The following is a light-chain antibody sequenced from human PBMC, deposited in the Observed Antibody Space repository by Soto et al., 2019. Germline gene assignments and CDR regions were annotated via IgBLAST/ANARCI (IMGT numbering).Light chain of an antibody. Sequence: EIVLTQSPATLSLSPGERATLSCRASQSVSSYLAWYQQKPGQAPRLLIFDASNRATGIPARFSGSGSGTDFTRTISSLEPEDFAFYDCQQRSNWPLTFGGGTKVAIK. CDR3: QQRSNWPLT. V-gene: IGKV3-11*01. J-gene: IGKJ4*01. CDR1: QSVSSY. CDR2: DAS.